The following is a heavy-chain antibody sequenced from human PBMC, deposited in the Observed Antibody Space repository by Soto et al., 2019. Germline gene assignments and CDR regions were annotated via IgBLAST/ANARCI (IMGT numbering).Heavy chain of an antibody. CDR3: ARESWGYCSSTSCYSPPPGTCGMDV. V-gene: IGHV1-69*13. Sequence: GASVKVSCKASGGTFSSYAISWVRQAPGQGLEWMGGIIPIFGTANYAQKFQGRVTITADESTSTAYMELSSLRSEDTAVYYCARESWGYCSSTSCYSPPPGTCGMDVWGQGTTVTVSS. CDR2: IIPIFGTA. D-gene: IGHD2-2*01. J-gene: IGHJ6*02. CDR1: GGTFSSYA.